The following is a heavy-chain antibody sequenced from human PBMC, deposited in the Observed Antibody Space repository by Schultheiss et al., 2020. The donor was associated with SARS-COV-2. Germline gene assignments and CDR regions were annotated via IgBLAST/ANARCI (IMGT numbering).Heavy chain of an antibody. CDR3: ARSKRAYSYAYLDY. V-gene: IGHV1-18*01. CDR1: GYTFTSYD. D-gene: IGHD5-18*01. J-gene: IGHJ4*02. Sequence: ASVKVSCKASGYTFTSYDINWVRQGPGQGLEWMGWISANNGNTDYAQNFQGRVTMTTDTSTSTAYMDLRSLRSDDTAVYYCARSKRAYSYAYLDYWGQGTLVTVSS. CDR2: ISANNGNT.